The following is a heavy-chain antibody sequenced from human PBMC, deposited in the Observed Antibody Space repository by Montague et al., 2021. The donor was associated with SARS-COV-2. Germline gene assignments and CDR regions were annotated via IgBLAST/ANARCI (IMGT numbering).Heavy chain of an antibody. V-gene: IGHV4-59*01. CDR2: VYYSWSS. Sequence: SETLSLTCTVSGDSISTSYWAWIRQPPGKGLEWVGYVYYSWSSSNNSYLNSRVTISVATSKNQVSLNLRSVTAADTAVYFCVGADRRYPDTPHHCYYKCMALWGQGTLVTVSS. D-gene: IGHD3-22*01. J-gene: IGHJ1*01. CDR1: GDSISTSY. CDR3: VGADRRYPDTPHHCYYKCMAL.